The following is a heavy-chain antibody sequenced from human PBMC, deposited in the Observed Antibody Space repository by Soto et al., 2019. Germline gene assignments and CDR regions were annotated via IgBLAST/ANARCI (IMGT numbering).Heavy chain of an antibody. CDR3: SSFFHRRGEFTFPYSFDY. J-gene: IGHJ4*02. D-gene: IGHD3-16*01. CDR2: IHYSGST. Sequence: QLQLQESGPGLVKPSETLSLTCTVSGGSIHSKNYYWGWIRQPPGRGLECIANIHYSGSTHYNPSLKSRVTISVDTSKNQFSLKLSSVTAADTAVYYCSSFFHRRGEFTFPYSFDYWGQGTLVTVSS. CDR1: GGSIHSKNYY. V-gene: IGHV4-39*01.